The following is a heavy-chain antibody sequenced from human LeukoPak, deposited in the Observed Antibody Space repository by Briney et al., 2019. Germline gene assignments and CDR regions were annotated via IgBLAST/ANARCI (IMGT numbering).Heavy chain of an antibody. CDR2: IYYSGST. D-gene: IGHD5-18*01. CDR3: ARHDYVDTAMVTGGYFDY. CDR1: GGSISSSSYY. V-gene: IGHV4-39*01. J-gene: IGHJ4*02. Sequence: SETLSLTCTVSGGSISSSSYYWGWIRQPPGKGLEWIGSIYYSGSTYYNPSLKSRVTISVDTSKNQFPLKLSSVTAADTAVYYCARHDYVDTAMVTGGYFDYWGQGTLVTVSS.